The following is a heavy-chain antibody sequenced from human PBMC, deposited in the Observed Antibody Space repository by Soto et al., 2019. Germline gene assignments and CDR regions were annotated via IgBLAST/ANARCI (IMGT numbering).Heavy chain of an antibody. Sequence: SETLSLTCAVYGGSFRGYYWSWIRQHPGKGLEWIGEINHSGSTNYNPSLKSRVTISVDTSKNQFSLKLSSVTAADTAVYYYARQGYSSGWFEFDYWGQGTLVTVSS. J-gene: IGHJ4*02. CDR3: ARQGYSSGWFEFDY. CDR1: GGSFRGYY. V-gene: IGHV4-34*01. D-gene: IGHD6-19*01. CDR2: INHSGST.